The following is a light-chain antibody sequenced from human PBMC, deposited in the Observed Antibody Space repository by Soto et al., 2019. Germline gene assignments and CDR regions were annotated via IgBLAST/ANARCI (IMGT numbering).Light chain of an antibody. Sequence: QSVLTQPASVSGSPGQSITISCTGTSSDVGGYNYVSWYQQHPGKAPKLMIYEVSNRPSGVSNRFSGSKSGNTASLTISGLQAEDEADYCCSSYTSSSGVFGTGTKVTVL. CDR1: SSDVGGYNY. V-gene: IGLV2-14*01. CDR2: EVS. J-gene: IGLJ1*01. CDR3: SSYTSSSGV.